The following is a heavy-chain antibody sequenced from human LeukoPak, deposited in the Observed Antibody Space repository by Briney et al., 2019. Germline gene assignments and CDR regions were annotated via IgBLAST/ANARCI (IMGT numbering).Heavy chain of an antibody. CDR2: IYYSGST. CDR1: GGSISSGDYY. CDR3: ARAPRGDSSGLWGMDV. V-gene: IGHV4-30-4*01. J-gene: IGHJ6*02. D-gene: IGHD3-22*01. Sequence: SETLSLTCTVSGGSISSGDYYWSWIRQPPGKGLAWIGYIYYSGSTYYNPSLKSRVTISVDTSKNQFSLKLSSVTAADTAVYYCARAPRGDSSGLWGMDVWGQGTTVTVSS.